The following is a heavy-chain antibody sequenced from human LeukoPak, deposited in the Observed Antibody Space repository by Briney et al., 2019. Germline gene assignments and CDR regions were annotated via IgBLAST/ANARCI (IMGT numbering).Heavy chain of an antibody. D-gene: IGHD3-9*01. CDR2: IIPIFGTA. Sequence: SVKVSCTASGCTFSSYAISWVRQAPGQGLEWMGGIIPIFGTANYAQKFQVRVTITADESTSTAYMELSSLRSEDTAVYYCAREYYDILTGYYNDYWGQGTLVTVSS. CDR1: GCTFSSYA. V-gene: IGHV1-69*13. J-gene: IGHJ4*02. CDR3: AREYYDILTGYYNDY.